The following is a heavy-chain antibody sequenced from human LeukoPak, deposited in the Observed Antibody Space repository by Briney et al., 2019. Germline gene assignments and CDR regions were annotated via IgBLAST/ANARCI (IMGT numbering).Heavy chain of an antibody. CDR3: ARDGVGVVVAAQDY. V-gene: IGHV1-18*01. CDR1: GYTFTSYG. D-gene: IGHD2-15*01. J-gene: IGHJ4*02. CDR2: ISAYNGNT. Sequence: AAVKVSCKASGYTFTSYGISWVRQAPGQGLERMGWISAYNGNTNYAQKLQGRVTMTTDTSTSTAYMELRSLRSDDTAVYYCARDGVGVVVAAQDYWGQGTLVTVSS.